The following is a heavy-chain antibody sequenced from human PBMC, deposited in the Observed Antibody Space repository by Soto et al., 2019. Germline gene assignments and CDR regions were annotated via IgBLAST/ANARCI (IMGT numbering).Heavy chain of an antibody. CDR3: ATGTRSSADGIGVH. CDR1: GFTFYNFG. Sequence: QVQLVESGGGVVQPGSSLRLSCEASGFTFYNFGMHWVRQAPGKGLEWVAVIYYDGNTKYYVDSVMGRFTISRDDSRNTLFLQLNSLRAEDTGIYFCATGTRSSADGIGVHWGQGTPVTVSS. CDR2: IYYDGNTK. D-gene: IGHD6-13*01. V-gene: IGHV3-33*01. J-gene: IGHJ4*02.